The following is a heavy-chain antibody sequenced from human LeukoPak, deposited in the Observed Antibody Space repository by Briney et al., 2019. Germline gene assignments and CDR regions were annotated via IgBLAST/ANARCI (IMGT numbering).Heavy chain of an antibody. D-gene: IGHD3-3*02. V-gene: IGHV3-7*03. Sequence: GGPLRLSCVVSGFTFSSYWMSWVRQVPGKGLEWVANIKQDGSEKYYVDSVKGRFTISKDNSKNSLYLQMNSLTTEDTALYYCAKDISKRGLAIADYWGQGTLVTVSS. CDR3: AKDISKRGLAIADY. CDR1: GFTFSSYW. J-gene: IGHJ4*02. CDR2: IKQDGSEK.